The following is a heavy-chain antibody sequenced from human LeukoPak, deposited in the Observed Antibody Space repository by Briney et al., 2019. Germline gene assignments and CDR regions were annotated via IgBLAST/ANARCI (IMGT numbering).Heavy chain of an antibody. J-gene: IGHJ6*02. CDR3: AREKILVDYYYYGMDV. D-gene: IGHD2-15*01. CDR2: IIPIFGTA. V-gene: IGHV1-69*13. CDR1: GGTFSSYA. Sequence: SVKVSCKASGGTFSSYAISWVRQAPGQGLEWMGGIIPIFGTANYAQKFQGRVTITADESTSTAYMELSSLRSEDTAVYYCAREKILVDYYYYGMDVWGQGTTVTVSS.